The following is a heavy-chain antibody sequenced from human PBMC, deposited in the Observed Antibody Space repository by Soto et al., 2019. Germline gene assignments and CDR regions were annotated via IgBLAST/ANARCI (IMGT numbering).Heavy chain of an antibody. D-gene: IGHD3-10*01. CDR3: GGGSGVADN. CDR2: INRDGTVA. Sequence: EVQLVESGGGLVQPGGSLRLSCAASGFTFSSYWMHWVRQVPGKGLVWVSRINRDGTVANYADSVKGRFTISRDNAKNTQYLQMNSLRAEDTAVYYCGGGSGVADNWGQGVLVTVSS. CDR1: GFTFSSYW. V-gene: IGHV3-74*01. J-gene: IGHJ4*02.